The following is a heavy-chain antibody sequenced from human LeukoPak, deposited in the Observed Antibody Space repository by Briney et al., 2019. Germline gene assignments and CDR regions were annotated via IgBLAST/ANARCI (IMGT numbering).Heavy chain of an antibody. D-gene: IGHD5-18*01. CDR1: GYTFTNYY. CDR2: INPSGGST. CDR3: ARFSYGGGGYFDY. V-gene: IGHV1-46*04. Sequence: ASVKVSCKASGYTFTNYYMHWVRRAPGQGLEWMGIINPSGGSTSYAQKLQGRVTMTRDTSTSTVYMELSSLRSEDTAVYYCARFSYGGGGYFDYWGQGTLVTVSS. J-gene: IGHJ4*02.